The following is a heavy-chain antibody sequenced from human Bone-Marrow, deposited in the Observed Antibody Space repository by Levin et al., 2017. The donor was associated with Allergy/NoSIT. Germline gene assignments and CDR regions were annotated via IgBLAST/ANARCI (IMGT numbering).Heavy chain of an antibody. CDR1: GFAFSTYW. D-gene: IGHD6-6*01. V-gene: IGHV3-7*01. Sequence: GGSLRLSCAASGFAFSTYWMHWVRQAPGKGLEWVATIRRDGSDGAYVDSVRGRFTISRDNANNLLFLDMNSLRVEDTAVYYCAGLDYGMDVWGQGTTVTVSS. CDR3: AGLDYGMDV. J-gene: IGHJ6*02. CDR2: IRRDGSDG.